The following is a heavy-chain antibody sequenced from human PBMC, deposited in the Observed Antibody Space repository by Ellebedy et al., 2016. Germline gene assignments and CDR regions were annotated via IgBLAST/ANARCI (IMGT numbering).Heavy chain of an antibody. V-gene: IGHV1-3*01. J-gene: IGHJ3*02. CDR1: GYTFTSYS. CDR2: INAANGNT. CDR3: ARVLYYYDSSGYHSSAFDI. D-gene: IGHD3-22*01. Sequence: ASVKVSCXASGYTFTSYSMHWVRQAPGQRLEWMGWINAANGNTKYSQKLQGRVTITRDTSASTAYMELSSLRSEDTAVYYCARVLYYYDSSGYHSSAFDIWGQGTMVTVSS.